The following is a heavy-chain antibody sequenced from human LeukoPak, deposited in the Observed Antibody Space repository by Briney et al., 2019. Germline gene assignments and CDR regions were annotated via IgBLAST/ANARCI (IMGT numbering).Heavy chain of an antibody. CDR1: GFTFSSYA. J-gene: IGHJ4*02. Sequence: PGGSLRLSCAASGFTFSSYAMSWVRQAPGKGLEWVSAISGSGGGTYYADSVKGRFTISRDNSKNTLYLQMNSLRAEDTAVYYYAKGPLVQLERLTSTFDYWGQGTLVTVSS. V-gene: IGHV3-23*01. D-gene: IGHD1-1*01. CDR3: AKGPLVQLERLTSTFDY. CDR2: ISGSGGGT.